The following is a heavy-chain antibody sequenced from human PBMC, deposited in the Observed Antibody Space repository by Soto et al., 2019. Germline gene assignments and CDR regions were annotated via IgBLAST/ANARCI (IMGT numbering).Heavy chain of an antibody. J-gene: IGHJ4*02. CDR3: ARSIVVVTALDY. D-gene: IGHD2-21*02. CDR2: INAGHGNT. Sequence: QVQLVQSGAEEKKPGASVKVSCKASGYTFTSYAMHLVRQAPGQRLEWMGWINAGHGNTKYSQKFQGRVTITRDTSASTAYMELRSLRSEDTAVYSCARSIVVVTALDYWGQGTLVTVSS. CDR1: GYTFTSYA. V-gene: IGHV1-3*05.